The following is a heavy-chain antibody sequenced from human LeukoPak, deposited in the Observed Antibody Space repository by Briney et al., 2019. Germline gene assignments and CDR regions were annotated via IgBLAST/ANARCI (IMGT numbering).Heavy chain of an antibody. D-gene: IGHD5-18*01. CDR3: ARGDKIYSYGPGYFDY. CDR2: MNPNSGNT. V-gene: IGHV1-8*02. CDR1: GGTFSSYA. J-gene: IGHJ4*02. Sequence: GASVKVSCKASGGTFSSYAISWVRQATGQGLEWMGWMNPNSGNTGYAQKFQGRVTMTRNTSISTAYMELSSLRSEDTAVYYCARGDKIYSYGPGYFDYWGQGTLVTVSS.